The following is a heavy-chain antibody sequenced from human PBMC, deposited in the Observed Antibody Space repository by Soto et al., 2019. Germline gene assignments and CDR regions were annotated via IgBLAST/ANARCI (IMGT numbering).Heavy chain of an antibody. Sequence: EVQLLESGGGLVQPGGSLRLSCAASGFTFSSYAMSWVRQAPGKGLEWVSAISGSGGSTYYADSVKGRFTISRDNSKNTLYLQMNSLRAEDTAVYYCAKDEAVVVAATPGGWFDPWGQGTLVTVSS. CDR1: GFTFSSYA. J-gene: IGHJ5*02. CDR2: ISGSGGST. D-gene: IGHD2-15*01. V-gene: IGHV3-23*01. CDR3: AKDEAVVVAATPGGWFDP.